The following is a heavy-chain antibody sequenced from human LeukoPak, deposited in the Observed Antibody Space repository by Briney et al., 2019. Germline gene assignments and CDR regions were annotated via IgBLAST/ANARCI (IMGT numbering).Heavy chain of an antibody. D-gene: IGHD5-18*01. CDR2: INPNSGGT. CDR1: GYTFTGYY. V-gene: IGHV1-2*02. J-gene: IGHJ4*02. Sequence: ASVKVSCEASGYTFTGYYMHWVRQAPGQGLEWMGWINPNSGGTNYAQKLQGRVTMSTDTSTSTAYMELRSLRSDDTAVYYCARDSAPGDTYGLLGIDSWGQGTLVAVSS. CDR3: ARDSAPGDTYGLLGIDS.